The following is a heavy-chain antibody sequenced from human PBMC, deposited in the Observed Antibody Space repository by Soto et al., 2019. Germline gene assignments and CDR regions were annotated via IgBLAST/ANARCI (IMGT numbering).Heavy chain of an antibody. Sequence: GGSLRLSCAASGFKFNKYWLTWVRQVPGKGLEWVANINQDGSEKFYVDSVKGRFTISRDNAKNSLYLQMNSLRAEDTAVYYCAKRITISALAFDIWGQGTMVTVSS. J-gene: IGHJ3*02. CDR3: AKRITISALAFDI. CDR2: INQDGSEK. CDR1: GFKFNKYW. D-gene: IGHD3-3*01. V-gene: IGHV3-7*01.